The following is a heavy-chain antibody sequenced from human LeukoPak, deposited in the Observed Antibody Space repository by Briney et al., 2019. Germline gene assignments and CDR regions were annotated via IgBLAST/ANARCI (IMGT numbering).Heavy chain of an antibody. CDR2: ISYDGSNK. J-gene: IGHJ4*02. V-gene: IGHV3-30*18. D-gene: IGHD1-26*01. Sequence: PGRSLRLSCAASGFTFSSYGMHWVRQAPGKGLEWVAVISYDGSNKYYADSVKGRFTISRDNSKNTLYLQMNSLRAEDTAVYYCAKDPYPGSSPLRGYFDYWGQGTLVTVSS. CDR1: GFTFSSYG. CDR3: AKDPYPGSSPLRGYFDY.